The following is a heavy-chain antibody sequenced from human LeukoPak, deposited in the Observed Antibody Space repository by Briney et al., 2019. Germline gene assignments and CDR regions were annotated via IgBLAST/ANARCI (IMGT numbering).Heavy chain of an antibody. CDR2: IYPGYSDT. V-gene: IGHV5-51*01. J-gene: IGHJ4*02. D-gene: IGHD5-18*01. CDR3: ARQGYSYGYDY. CDR1: GYSFSSYW. Sequence: GESLKISCKGSGYSFSSYWIAWVRQMPGKGLQWMGIIYPGYSDTRYSPSFQGQITISADKSISTAYLQWSSLKASDTAIYYCARQGYSYGYDYWGQGTLVTVSS.